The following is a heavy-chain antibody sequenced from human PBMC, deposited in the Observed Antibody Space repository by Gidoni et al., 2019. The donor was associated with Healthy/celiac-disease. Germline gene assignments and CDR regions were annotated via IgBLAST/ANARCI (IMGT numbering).Heavy chain of an antibody. J-gene: IGHJ3*02. CDR2: ISSSSSYT. D-gene: IGHD2-2*01. CDR3: ARDPSVYCSSTSCSAGAFDI. V-gene: IGHV3-11*05. Sequence: QVQLVESGGALTKPGGSLRLSFAPSGFISSDYYTTWIRQAPGNGLEWVSYISSSSSYTNYADSGKGLLTISRDNAKNSLYLQMNSLRAEDTAVYYCARDPSVYCSSTSCSAGAFDIWGQGTMVTVSS. CDR1: GFISSDYY.